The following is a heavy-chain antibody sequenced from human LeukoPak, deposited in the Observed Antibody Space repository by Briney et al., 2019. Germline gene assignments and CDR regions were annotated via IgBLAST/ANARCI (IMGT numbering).Heavy chain of an antibody. J-gene: IGHJ5*02. V-gene: IGHV4-39*07. CDR1: GGSIRSDSYY. D-gene: IGHD1-1*01. CDR2: VYDSGST. Sequence: SETLSLTCIVSGGSIRSDSYYWGWIRQPPGKGLEWIGSVYDSGSTYYNPTLESRVTISVDTSKNQFSLRLRFVTAADTAVYYCARDFIRTRWFDPWGQGTLVTVSS. CDR3: ARDFIRTRWFDP.